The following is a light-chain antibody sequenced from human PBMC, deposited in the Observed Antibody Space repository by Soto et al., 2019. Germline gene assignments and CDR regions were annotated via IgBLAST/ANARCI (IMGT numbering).Light chain of an antibody. J-gene: IGKJ5*01. CDR3: QQRKNWPPLT. V-gene: IGKV3-11*01. Sequence: EIELTQSPATLSLSPGETATLSCRASQNVDKFLAWYQQRPGRPPRLLIFDSSNRATGVPVRFSGSGSGTVFTLTIGSLEPEDSAVYYCQQRKNWPPLTFGQGTRLEIK. CDR1: QNVDKF. CDR2: DSS.